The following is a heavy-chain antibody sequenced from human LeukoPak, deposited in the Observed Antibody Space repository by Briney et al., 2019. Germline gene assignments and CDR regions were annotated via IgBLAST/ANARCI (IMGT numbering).Heavy chain of an antibody. CDR3: AREFPSWLRLERYGMDV. Sequence: SVKVSCKASGGTFSSYAISWVRQAPGQGLEWMGRIIPILGIANYAQKFQGRVTITADKSTSTAYMELSSLRSEDTAVYYCAREFPSWLRLERYGMDVWGQGTTVTVSS. J-gene: IGHJ6*02. CDR1: GGTFSSYA. D-gene: IGHD5-12*01. CDR2: IIPILGIA. V-gene: IGHV1-69*04.